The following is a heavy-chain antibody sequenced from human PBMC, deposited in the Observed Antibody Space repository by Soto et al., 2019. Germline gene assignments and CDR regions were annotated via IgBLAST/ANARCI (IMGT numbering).Heavy chain of an antibody. CDR3: ARTIGELAFDI. J-gene: IGHJ3*02. V-gene: IGHV3-53*04. CDR1: GFTVSSNY. CDR2: IYSGGST. D-gene: IGHD1-7*01. Sequence: GGSVRLSCAASGFTVSSNYMSWVRQAPGKGLEWVSVIYSGGSTYYADSVKGRFTISRHNSKNTLYLQMNSLRAEDTAVYYCARTIGELAFDIWGQGTMVTVSS.